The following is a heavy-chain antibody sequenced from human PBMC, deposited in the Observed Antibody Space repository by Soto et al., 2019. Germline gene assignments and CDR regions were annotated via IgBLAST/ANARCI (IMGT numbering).Heavy chain of an antibody. J-gene: IGHJ6*02. Sequence: QMQLVQSGPEVKKPGTSVKVSCKASGFTFTSSAVQWVRQARGQRLEWIGWIVVGSGNTNYAQKFQERVTITRDMSTSTAYMELSSLRSEDTAVYYCAADLGYCSCGSCSGRYYYYYYGMDVWGQGTTVTVSS. CDR1: GFTFTSSA. D-gene: IGHD2-15*01. CDR2: IVVGSGNT. V-gene: IGHV1-58*01. CDR3: AADLGYCSCGSCSGRYYYYYYGMDV.